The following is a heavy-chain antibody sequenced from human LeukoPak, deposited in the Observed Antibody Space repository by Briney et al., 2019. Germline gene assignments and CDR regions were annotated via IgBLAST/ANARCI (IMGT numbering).Heavy chain of an antibody. D-gene: IGHD3-16*01. Sequence: SETLSLTCTVSGGSISSYYWSWIRQPPGKGLEWIGYIYYSGSTNYNPSLKSRVTISVDTSENQFSLELSSVTAADTAVYYCARWGSITTARFDYWGQGTLVTVSS. CDR1: GGSISSYY. CDR2: IYYSGST. V-gene: IGHV4-59*01. CDR3: ARWGSITTARFDY. J-gene: IGHJ4*02.